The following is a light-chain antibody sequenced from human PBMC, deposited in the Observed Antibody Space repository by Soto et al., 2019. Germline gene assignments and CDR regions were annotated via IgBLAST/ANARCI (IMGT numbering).Light chain of an antibody. CDR2: EVN. J-gene: IGLJ3*02. CDR1: NSDVGSYNR. CDR3: CSSVGSPNGV. Sequence: QSALTQPASVSGSPGQSIAISCTGTNSDVGSYNRVSWYQHHPGKAPTLMIYEVNNRPSGVSDRFSGSKSGNTASLTISGLQAEDEADYYCCSSVGSPNGVFGGGTKLTVL. V-gene: IGLV2-23*02.